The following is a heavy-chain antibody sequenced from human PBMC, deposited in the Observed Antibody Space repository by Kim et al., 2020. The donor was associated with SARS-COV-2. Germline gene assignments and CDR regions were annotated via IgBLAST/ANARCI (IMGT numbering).Heavy chain of an antibody. CDR1: GFTFSNYW. V-gene: IGHV3-74*01. Sequence: GGSLRLSCVASGFTFSNYWMHWVRQTAGKGLEWVSRIDAEGTGTSYTDSVKGRFTVSRDNARNTVYLQMNSLRDEGTAVYYCGSVFEYWGQGILVTVSS. J-gene: IGHJ4*02. CDR3: GSVFEY. CDR2: IDAEGTGT.